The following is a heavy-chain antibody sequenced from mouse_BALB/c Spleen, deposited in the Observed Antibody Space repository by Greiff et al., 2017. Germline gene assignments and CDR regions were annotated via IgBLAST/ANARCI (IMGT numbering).Heavy chain of an antibody. D-gene: IGHD1-1*01. CDR3: ARTTVVFDY. CDR2: ISSGGST. Sequence: EVMLVESGGGLVKPGGSLKLSCAASGFTFSSYAMSWVRQTPEKRLEWVASISSGGSTYYPDSVKGRFTISRDNARNILYLQMSSLRSEDTAMYYCARTTVVFDYWGQGTTLTVSS. CDR1: GFTFSSYA. V-gene: IGHV5-6-5*01. J-gene: IGHJ2*01.